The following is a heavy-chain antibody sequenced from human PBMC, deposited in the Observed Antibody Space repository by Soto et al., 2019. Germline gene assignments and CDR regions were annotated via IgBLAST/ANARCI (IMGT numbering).Heavy chain of an antibody. Sequence: GGSLRLSCAASGFTFSSYAMSWVRQAPGKGLEWVSSFSGSGGSTYYADSVKGRFTISRDNSKNTLYLQMNSLRAEGTAVYYCAKDYSSGWLFDYWGQGTLVTVSS. V-gene: IGHV3-23*01. CDR2: FSGSGGST. D-gene: IGHD6-19*01. CDR1: GFTFSSYA. CDR3: AKDYSSGWLFDY. J-gene: IGHJ4*02.